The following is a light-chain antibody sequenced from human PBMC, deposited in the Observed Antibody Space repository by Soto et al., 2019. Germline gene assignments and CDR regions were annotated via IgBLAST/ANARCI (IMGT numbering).Light chain of an antibody. J-gene: IGKJ2*01. Sequence: DIQMTQSPYSLSASVGDSVTITCRASQNIRTYLNWYQQKPGRAPKLLIHSASALPSGVPSRFRGSGSGTELTLTMSGLQPEDFATYYCQQGHSTPYTFGQGTKVEIK. V-gene: IGKV1-39*01. CDR2: SAS. CDR1: QNIRTY. CDR3: QQGHSTPYT.